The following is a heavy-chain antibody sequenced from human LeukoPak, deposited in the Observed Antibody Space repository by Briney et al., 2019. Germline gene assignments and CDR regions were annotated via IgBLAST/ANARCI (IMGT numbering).Heavy chain of an antibody. CDR1: GFTFSSYW. Sequence: GGSLRLSCAASGFTFSSYWMHWVRQAPGKGLEWVANIKQDGSEKYYVDSVKGRFTISRDNAKNSLYLQMNSLRAEDTAVYYCARDSGFGYGDPFDYWGQGTLVTVSS. CDR3: ARDSGFGYGDPFDY. J-gene: IGHJ4*02. D-gene: IGHD4-17*01. CDR2: IKQDGSEK. V-gene: IGHV3-7*01.